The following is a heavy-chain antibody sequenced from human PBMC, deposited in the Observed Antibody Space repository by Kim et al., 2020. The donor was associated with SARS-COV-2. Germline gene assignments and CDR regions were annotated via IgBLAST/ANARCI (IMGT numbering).Heavy chain of an antibody. CDR2: IYYSGST. J-gene: IGHJ6*02. V-gene: IGHV4-59*01. CDR1: GGSISSYY. CDR3: ARSQDIVATIFSAHYYYYGMDV. D-gene: IGHD5-12*01. Sequence: SETLSLTCTVSGGSISSYYWSWIRQPPGKGLEWIGYIYYSGSTNYNPSLKSRVTISVDTSKNQFSLKLSSVTAADTAVYYCARSQDIVATIFSAHYYYYGMDVWGQGTTVTVSS.